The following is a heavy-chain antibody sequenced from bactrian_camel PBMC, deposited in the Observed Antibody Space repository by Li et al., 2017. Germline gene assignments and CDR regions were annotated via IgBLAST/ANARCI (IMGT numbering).Heavy chain of an antibody. D-gene: IGHD2*01. CDR1: GHSRGSNC. J-gene: IGHJ4*01. CDR3: AADRFCSGSYY. CDR2: IRRSGGET. V-gene: IGHV3-3*01. Sequence: HVQLVESGGASVRAGGSLTLSCVVSGHSRGSNCVGWCRLPPGRAPAEREGIAAIRRSGGETWYAGSVKGRFTISQDSARNTVYLQMNSLKPEDTAMYCCAADRFCSGSYYWGQGTQVTVS.